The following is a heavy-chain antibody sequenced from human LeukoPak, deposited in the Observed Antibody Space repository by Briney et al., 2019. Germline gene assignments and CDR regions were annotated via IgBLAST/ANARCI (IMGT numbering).Heavy chain of an antibody. V-gene: IGHV3-23*01. D-gene: IGHD2-8*02. CDR2: VSGSGGST. J-gene: IGHJ4*02. CDR3: AKGGKVVSAVYFDY. Sequence: GGSLRLSCAASGFTFSSFAMSWVRQTPGKGLEWVSNVSGSGGSTHYADSVKGRFTISRDNSKSTLYLQMNNLRAEDTAVYYCAKGGKVVSAVYFDYWGQGTLVTVSS. CDR1: GFTFSSFA.